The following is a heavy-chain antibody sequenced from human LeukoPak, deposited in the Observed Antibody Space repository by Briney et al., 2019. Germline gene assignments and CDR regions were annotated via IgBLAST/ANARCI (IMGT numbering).Heavy chain of an antibody. V-gene: IGHV3-43D*03. D-gene: IGHD6-19*01. CDR1: GFTFSDYY. CDR3: AKGSGAVGYYYMDV. CDR2: ISWDGGST. J-gene: IGHJ6*03. Sequence: GGSLRLSCVASGFTFSDYYMSWIRQAPGKGLEWVSLISWDGGSTYYADSVKGRFTISRDNSKNSLYLQMNSLRAEDTALYYCAKGSGAVGYYYMDVWGKGTTVTVSS.